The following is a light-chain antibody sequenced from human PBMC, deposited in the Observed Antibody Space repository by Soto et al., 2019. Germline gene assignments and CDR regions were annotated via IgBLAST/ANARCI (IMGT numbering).Light chain of an antibody. CDR3: AAWDDSLNGHVV. V-gene: IGLV1-44*01. J-gene: IGLJ2*01. Sequence: QSVLTQPPSASGTPGQRVTISCSGSSSNIGSNTVNWYQQLPGTAPKLLIYSNNQRPSGVPDRFSGSKSGTSASPAISGLQSEDEAAYYCAAWDDSLNGHVVFGGGTNLTVL. CDR1: SSNIGSNT. CDR2: SNN.